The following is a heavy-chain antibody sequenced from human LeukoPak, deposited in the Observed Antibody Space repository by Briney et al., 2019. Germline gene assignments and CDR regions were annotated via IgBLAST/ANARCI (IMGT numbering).Heavy chain of an antibody. Sequence: ASVKVSCKASGGTFSSYAISWVRQAPGQGLEWMGGIIPIFGTANYAQKFQGRVTITADESTSTAYMELSSLRSEDTAVYYCARTVLLWFGESHLDYWGQGTLVTVSS. CDR3: ARTVLLWFGESHLDY. CDR2: IIPIFGTA. D-gene: IGHD3-10*01. J-gene: IGHJ4*02. CDR1: GGTFSSYA. V-gene: IGHV1-69*13.